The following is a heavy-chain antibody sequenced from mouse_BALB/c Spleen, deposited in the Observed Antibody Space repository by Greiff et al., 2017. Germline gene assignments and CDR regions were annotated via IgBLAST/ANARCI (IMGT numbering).Heavy chain of an antibody. V-gene: IGHV5-4*02. D-gene: IGHD1-1*02. CDR3: ASALYGPLYAMDY. CDR2: ISDGGSYT. CDR1: GFTFSDYY. J-gene: IGHJ4*01. Sequence: EVKLMESGGGLVKPGGSLKLSCAASGFTFSDYYMYWVRQTPEKRLEWVATISDGGSYTYYPDSVKGRFTISRDNAKNNLYLQMSSLKSEDTAMYYCASALYGPLYAMDYWGQGTSVTVSS.